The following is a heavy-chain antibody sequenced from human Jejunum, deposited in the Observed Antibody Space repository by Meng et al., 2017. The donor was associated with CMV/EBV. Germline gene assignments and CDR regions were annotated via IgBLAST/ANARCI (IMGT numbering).Heavy chain of an antibody. CDR3: AKSPHGSTCFDD. CDR1: GFIFNSGA. J-gene: IGHJ4*02. V-gene: IGHV3-23*01. Sequence: CGPSGFIFNSGALSWVRQAPGRGLGWVSIIGSGGTTYYADSVKGRFTISRDNSKNTVNLQMNSLRAEDTALYYCAKSPHGSTCFDDWGQGTLVTVSS. D-gene: IGHD2/OR15-2a*01. CDR2: IGSGGTT.